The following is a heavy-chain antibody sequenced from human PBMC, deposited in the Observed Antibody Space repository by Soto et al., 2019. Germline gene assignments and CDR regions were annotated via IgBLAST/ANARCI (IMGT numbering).Heavy chain of an antibody. CDR1: GGSITTTSNY. CDR3: ATHRAYGGGDIDGYY. D-gene: IGHD2-21*02. V-gene: IGHV4-39*01. Sequence: QLQLQESGPGLVKPSETLSLTCTVSGGSITTTSNYWGWIRQPPGQGLEGIGSVYYTGTTYHSPSLKSRVTMSVDTSKNQFSLNLHFVTAADTAVYYCATHRAYGGGDIDGYYWGQGILVTVSS. J-gene: IGHJ4*02. CDR2: VYYTGTT.